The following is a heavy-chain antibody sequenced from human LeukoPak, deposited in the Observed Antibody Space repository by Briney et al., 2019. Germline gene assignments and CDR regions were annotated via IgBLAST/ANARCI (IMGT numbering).Heavy chain of an antibody. D-gene: IGHD3-3*01. CDR1: GGSFSGYY. V-gene: IGHV4-34*01. CDR3: ARRGYFGALGY. Sequence: PSETLSLTCAVYGGSFSGYYWSWIRQPPGKGLEWIGEINHSGSTNYNPSLKSRVTISVDTSKSQFSLKLSSVTAADTAVYYCARRGYFGALGYWGQGTLVTVSS. CDR2: INHSGST. J-gene: IGHJ4*02.